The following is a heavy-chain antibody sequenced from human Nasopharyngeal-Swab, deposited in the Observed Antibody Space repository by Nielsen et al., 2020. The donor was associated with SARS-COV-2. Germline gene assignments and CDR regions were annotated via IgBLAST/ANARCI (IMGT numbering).Heavy chain of an antibody. CDR2: INHSANT. Sequence: SETLSLTCAVYGASFSGYSWTWIRQPPGKGLEWIGDINHSANTNYNPSLKSRVIISIDTSKNQFSLRLNSVTAADTAVYYCARGSGLIDHWGQGDLVIVSS. V-gene: IGHV4-34*01. CDR3: ARGSGLIDH. CDR1: GASFSGYS. J-gene: IGHJ4*02.